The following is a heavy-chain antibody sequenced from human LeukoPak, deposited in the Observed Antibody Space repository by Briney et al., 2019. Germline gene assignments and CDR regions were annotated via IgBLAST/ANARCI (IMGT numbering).Heavy chain of an antibody. V-gene: IGHV3-21*01. Sequence: GGSLRLSCAASGLXFSLNAIHWVRQAPGKGLEWVSSISSSSSYIYYADSVKGRFTISRDNAKHSLYLQMNSLRAEDTAVYYCASSAPSDIWGRGTMVTVSS. CDR2: ISSSSSYI. CDR1: GLXFSLNA. CDR3: ASSAPSDI. J-gene: IGHJ3*02.